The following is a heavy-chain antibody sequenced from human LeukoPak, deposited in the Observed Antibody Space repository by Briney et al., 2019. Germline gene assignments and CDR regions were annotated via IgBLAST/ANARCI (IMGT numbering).Heavy chain of an antibody. J-gene: IGHJ4*02. CDR2: IYYSGST. CDR3: AGTRIRPGYYYDSSGYYEYFDY. D-gene: IGHD3-22*01. V-gene: IGHV4-59*01. Sequence: PSETLSLTCTVSGGSISSYYWSWIRQPPGKGLEWIGYIYYSGSTNYNPSLKSRVTISVDTSKNQFSLKLSSVTAADTAVYYCAGTRIRPGYYYDSSGYYEYFDYWGQGTLVTVSS. CDR1: GGSISSYY.